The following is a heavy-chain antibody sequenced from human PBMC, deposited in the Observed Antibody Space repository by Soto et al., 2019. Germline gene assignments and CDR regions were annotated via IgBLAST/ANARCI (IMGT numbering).Heavy chain of an antibody. CDR1: GYTFTSYA. D-gene: IGHD6-19*01. V-gene: IGHV1-3*01. Sequence: ASVKVSCKASGYTFTSYAMHWVRQAPGQRLEWMGWINAGNGNTKYSQKFQGRVTITRDTSASTAYMELSSVTAADTAVYYCAKSLWDTSGWKTDYWGQGTLVTVSS. CDR3: AKSLWDTSGWKTDY. J-gene: IGHJ4*02. CDR2: INAGNGNT.